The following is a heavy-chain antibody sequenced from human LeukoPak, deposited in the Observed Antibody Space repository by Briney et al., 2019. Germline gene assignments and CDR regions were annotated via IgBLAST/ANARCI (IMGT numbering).Heavy chain of an antibody. V-gene: IGHV1-46*01. CDR2: INPSDGRT. Sequence: ASVKVSDKASGYTFAGYHIHWVRRAPGQGLEWMGIINPSDGRTSYAQEFQDRVILTSDTSARTVYMELRSLRFEDKAEYYCARENVADSSGWSHFDYWGQGTLVIVSS. J-gene: IGHJ4*02. CDR1: GYTFAGYH. CDR3: ARENVADSSGWSHFDY. D-gene: IGHD6-19*01.